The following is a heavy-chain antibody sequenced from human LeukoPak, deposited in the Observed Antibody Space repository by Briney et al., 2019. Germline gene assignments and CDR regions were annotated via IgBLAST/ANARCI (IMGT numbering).Heavy chain of an antibody. CDR1: GFTVSSNY. CDR3: ASLPLYSYGSGSYYE. CDR2: IYAGGST. D-gene: IGHD3-10*01. V-gene: IGHV3-66*01. Sequence: QSGGSLRLSCAASGFTVSSNYMSWVRQAPGEGLEWVSVIYAGGSTYYADSVRGGFTISRDNSKNTLYLQMNSLRAEDTAVYYCASLPLYSYGSGSYYEWGQGTLVTVSS. J-gene: IGHJ4*02.